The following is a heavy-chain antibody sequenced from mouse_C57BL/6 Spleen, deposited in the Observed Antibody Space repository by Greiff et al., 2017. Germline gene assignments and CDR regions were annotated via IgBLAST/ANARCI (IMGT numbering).Heavy chain of an antibody. CDR1: GYTFTDYE. CDR3: LTGTTCFDY. CDR2: IDPETGGT. Sequence: QVQLKQSGAELVRPGASVTLSCKASGYTFTDYEMHWVKQTPVHGLEWIGAIDPETGGTAYNQKFKGKAILTADKSSSTAYMELRSLTSEDSAVYYCLTGTTCFDYWGQGTTLTVSS. D-gene: IGHD4-1*01. J-gene: IGHJ2*01. V-gene: IGHV1-15*01.